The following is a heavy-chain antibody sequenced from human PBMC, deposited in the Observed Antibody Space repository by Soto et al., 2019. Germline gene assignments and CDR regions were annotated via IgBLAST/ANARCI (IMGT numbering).Heavy chain of an antibody. Sequence: PSETLSLTCAVYGGSFSGYYWSWIRQPPGKGLEWIGEINHSGSTNYNPSLKSRVTISVDTSKNQFSLKLSSVTAADTAVYYCARVAYGDYSDYWAQGTLVPVSS. CDR2: INHSGST. CDR3: ARVAYGDYSDY. D-gene: IGHD4-17*01. CDR1: GGSFSGYY. V-gene: IGHV4-34*01. J-gene: IGHJ4*02.